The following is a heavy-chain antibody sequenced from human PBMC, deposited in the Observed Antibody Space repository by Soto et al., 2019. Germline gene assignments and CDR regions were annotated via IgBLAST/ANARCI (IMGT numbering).Heavy chain of an antibody. Sequence: QLQLQESGSGLVKPSQTLSLTCAVSGGSISSGGYSWSWIRQPPGKGMEWIGYIYHSGNIYYNPSLKSGVTISVDRAKNQFSLKLSSVTAADTAVYYFARIPSPWGEGTLVTVSS. V-gene: IGHV4-30-2*01. CDR1: GGSISSGGYS. D-gene: IGHD2-21*01. CDR3: ARIPSP. J-gene: IGHJ5*02. CDR2: IYHSGNI.